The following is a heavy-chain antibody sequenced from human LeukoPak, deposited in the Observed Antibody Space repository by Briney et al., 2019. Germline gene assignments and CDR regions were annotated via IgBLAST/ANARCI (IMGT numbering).Heavy chain of an antibody. J-gene: IGHJ3*02. Sequence: GGSLRLSCAASGFTFSSYAMHRVRQAPGKGLEWVAVISYDGSSKYYADSVKGRFTISRDNSKNTLYLQMNSLRAEDTAVYYCARDHFTPRTVVVIKYAFDIWGQGTMVTVFS. CDR1: GFTFSSYA. CDR2: ISYDGSSK. CDR3: ARDHFTPRTVVVIKYAFDI. D-gene: IGHD3-22*01. V-gene: IGHV3-30*04.